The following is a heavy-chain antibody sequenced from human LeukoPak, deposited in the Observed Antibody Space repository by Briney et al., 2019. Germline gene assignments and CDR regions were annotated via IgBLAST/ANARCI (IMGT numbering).Heavy chain of an antibody. CDR2: SFPGDSRT. D-gene: IGHD6-13*01. J-gene: IGHJ5*02. Sequence: ESLNISCRAFGYSFNNCWIGLLHQIPRKRLEWMGVSFPGDSRTRYSPSFEGKVTISVDKSISTAYLQWRSLKASDSAIYYCAWHDVSSTWSGPWGQGTLVTVSS. V-gene: IGHV5-51*07. CDR3: AWHDVSSTWSGP. CDR1: GYSFNNCW.